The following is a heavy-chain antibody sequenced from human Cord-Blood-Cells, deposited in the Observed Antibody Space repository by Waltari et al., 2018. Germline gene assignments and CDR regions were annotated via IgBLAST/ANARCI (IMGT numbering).Heavy chain of an antibody. V-gene: IGHV4-30-2*01. J-gene: IGHJ4*02. D-gene: IGHD6-13*01. Sequence: QTLSLTCAVSGGSISSGGYSWSWIRQPPGKGLEWIGYIYHSGSTYYNPSLKSRVTISVDRSKNQFSLKLSSVTAADTAVYYCAGGYSSSWYYFDYWGQGTLVTVSS. CDR1: GGSISSGGYS. CDR3: AGGYSSSWYYFDY. CDR2: IYHSGST.